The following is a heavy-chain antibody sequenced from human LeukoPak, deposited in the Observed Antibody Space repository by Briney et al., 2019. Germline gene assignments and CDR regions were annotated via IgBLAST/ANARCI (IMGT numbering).Heavy chain of an antibody. CDR1: GFTFSSYA. D-gene: IGHD3-9*01. J-gene: IGHJ6*02. CDR3: AKKYYDILTGYYVQYSAMDV. Sequence: GGSLRLSCAASGFTFSSYAMSWVRQVPGKGLEWVSAMSGSGGSTSHAGSVKGRFTISRDNSKNTLYLQMNSLRAEDTAVYYCAKKYYDILTGYYVQYSAMDVWGQGTTVTVSS. CDR2: MSGSGGST. V-gene: IGHV3-23*01.